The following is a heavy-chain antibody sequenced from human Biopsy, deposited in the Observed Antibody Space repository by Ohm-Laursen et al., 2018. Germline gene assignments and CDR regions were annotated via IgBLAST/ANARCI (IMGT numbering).Heavy chain of an antibody. CDR2: ITSSGGST. CDR3: ARDGSFFSSRRRHTRSVSAFLLNRSSDL. V-gene: IGHV3-23*01. D-gene: IGHD1-14*01. Sequence: ITSSGGSTQYADSVKGRFTISRDNSKNTVYLQMNSLRAEDTAVYYCARDGSFFSSRRRHTRSVSAFLLNRSSDL. J-gene: IGHJ2*01.